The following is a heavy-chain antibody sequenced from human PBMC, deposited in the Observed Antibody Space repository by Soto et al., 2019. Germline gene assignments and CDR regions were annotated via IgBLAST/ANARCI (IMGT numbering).Heavy chain of an antibody. J-gene: IGHJ4*02. CDR2: ISGSGGSI. V-gene: IGHV3-23*01. CDR3: AKLPRLSGSYYGPFDY. CDR1: GFTFSNYA. D-gene: IGHD1-26*01. Sequence: PGGSLRLSCAASGFTFSNYAMSWVRQAPGKGLEWVSTISGSGGSIYYADSVKGRFTISRDNSKNTLYVQMNSLRAEDTAVYYCAKLPRLSGSYYGPFDYWGLGTLVTVSS.